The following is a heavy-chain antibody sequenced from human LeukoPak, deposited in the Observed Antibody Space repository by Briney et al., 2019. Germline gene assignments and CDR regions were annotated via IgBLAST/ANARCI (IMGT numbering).Heavy chain of an antibody. CDR2: ISYDGSNK. V-gene: IGHV3-30*04. J-gene: IGHJ4*02. CDR3: AKDFAADDDY. CDR1: GFTFSSYA. Sequence: PGGSLRLSCAASGFTFSSYAMHWVRQPPGKGREWVAVISYDGSNKYYADSVKVRFTISRDNSKNTLYLQMNSLRAEDTAVYYCAKDFAADDDYWGQGTLVTVSS. D-gene: IGHD6-25*01.